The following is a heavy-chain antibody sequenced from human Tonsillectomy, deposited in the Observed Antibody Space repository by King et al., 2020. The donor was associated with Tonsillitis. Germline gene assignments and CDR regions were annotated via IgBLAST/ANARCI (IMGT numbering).Heavy chain of an antibody. J-gene: IGHJ6*02. CDR3: ARVHDSSGYQPTTPYMDV. V-gene: IGHV4-30-4*07. Sequence: VQLPESGPGLVKPSQTLSLTCAVSGGSINSGGYSWSWIRQPPGKGLEWIGYIYYSGSTYYNPSLKSRVTISVNTSKNQLSLNLSSVTAADTAVYYCARVHDSSGYQPTTPYMDVWGQGTTVTVSS. CDR1: GGSINSGGYS. CDR2: IYYSGST. D-gene: IGHD3-22*01.